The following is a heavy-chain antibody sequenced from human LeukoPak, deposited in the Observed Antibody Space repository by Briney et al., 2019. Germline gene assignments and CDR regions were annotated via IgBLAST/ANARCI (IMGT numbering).Heavy chain of an antibody. D-gene: IGHD3-9*01. V-gene: IGHV3-23*01. CDR3: AKAGGYDILTGLSPFDY. Sequence: PGGSLRLSCAASGFTFSSYARSWVRQAPGKGLEWVSAISGSGGSTYYADSVKGRFTISRDNSKNTLYLQMNSLRAEDTAVYYCAKAGGYDILTGLSPFDYWGQGTLVTVSS. CDR2: ISGSGGST. J-gene: IGHJ4*02. CDR1: GFTFSSYA.